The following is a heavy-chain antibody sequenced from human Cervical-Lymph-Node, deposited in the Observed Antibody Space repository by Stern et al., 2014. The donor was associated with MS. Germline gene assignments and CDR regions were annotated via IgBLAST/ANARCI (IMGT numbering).Heavy chain of an antibody. CDR3: ARHQGGIAAN. V-gene: IGHV1-69*01. J-gene: IGHJ4*02. D-gene: IGHD6-13*01. CDR2: ISPLFGTT. Sequence: QVQLVQSGAEVKKPGSSMKVSCKASGGSFSTFDIIWVRQAPGQGLELLGGISPLFGTTNYVQKFQGRVTMTADASTSTAYMGLSSLRSEDTAVYYCARHQGGIAANWGQGTLVTVSS. CDR1: GGSFSTFD.